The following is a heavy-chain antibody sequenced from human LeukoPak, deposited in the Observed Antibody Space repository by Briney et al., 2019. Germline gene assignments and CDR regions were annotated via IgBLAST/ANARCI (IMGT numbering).Heavy chain of an antibody. CDR1: GFTLSNHW. J-gene: IGHJ4*02. Sequence: PGGSLRLSCAASGFTLSNHWMIWVRQVPGKGLEWVANIKQDGSEKNYVDAVKGRFTISRDNAKNSVYLQMNSLRAEDTAVYYCARAGGTSWADYWGQGTLVTVSS. D-gene: IGHD6-13*01. CDR2: IKQDGSEK. V-gene: IGHV3-7*01. CDR3: ARAGGTSWADY.